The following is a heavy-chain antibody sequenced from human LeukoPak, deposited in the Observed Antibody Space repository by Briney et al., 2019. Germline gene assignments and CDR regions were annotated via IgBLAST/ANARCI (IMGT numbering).Heavy chain of an antibody. CDR2: ISHDGSNK. D-gene: IGHD6-13*01. V-gene: IGHV3-30*01. Sequence: GGSLRLSCAASGFTFSNYAVHWVRQAPGKGLEWVAVISHDGSNKYYADSVKGRFTISRDNSMNTLFLQMNSLRSEDTAMYYCAASPKYSSSWYEYFEHWGQGALVTVSS. J-gene: IGHJ1*01. CDR1: GFTFSNYA. CDR3: AASPKYSSSWYEYFEH.